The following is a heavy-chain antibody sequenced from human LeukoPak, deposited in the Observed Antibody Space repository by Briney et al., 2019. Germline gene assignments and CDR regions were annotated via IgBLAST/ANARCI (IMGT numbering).Heavy chain of an antibody. D-gene: IGHD3-10*01. J-gene: IGHJ2*01. CDR2: INSDGSST. CDR1: GFNFRSYW. V-gene: IGHV3-74*01. Sequence: GGSLRLSCAASGFNFRSYWVHWVRQAPGKGLVWVSRINSDGSSTSYADSVKGRFTISRDNAKNTLYLQMNSLRAGDTAVYYCARFGPPFDLWGRGTLVTVSS. CDR3: ARFGPPFDL.